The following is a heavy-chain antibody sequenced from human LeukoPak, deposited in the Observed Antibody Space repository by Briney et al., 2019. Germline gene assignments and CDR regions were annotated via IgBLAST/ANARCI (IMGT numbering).Heavy chain of an antibody. V-gene: IGHV3-53*01. CDR1: GFTVSSNY. CDR2: IYSGGST. CDR3: ATRSPTTVTRRA. D-gene: IGHD4-17*01. Sequence: GGSLRLSCAASGFTVSSNYMSWVRQAPGKGLEWVSVIYSGGSTYYADSVRGRFTISRDNSKNTLYLQMNSLRAEDTAVYYCATRSPTTVTRRAWGQGTLVTVSS. J-gene: IGHJ5*02.